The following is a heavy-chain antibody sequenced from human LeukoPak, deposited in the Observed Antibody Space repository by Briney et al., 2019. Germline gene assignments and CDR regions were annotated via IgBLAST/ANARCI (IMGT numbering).Heavy chain of an antibody. J-gene: IGHJ3*02. CDR3: AKYNWNDSAFDI. CDR2: INHSGST. D-gene: IGHD1-1*01. V-gene: IGHV4-34*01. CDR1: GGSFSDYY. Sequence: SETLSLTCAVYGGSFSDYYWSWIRQPPGKGLEWIGEINHSGSTNYNPSLKSRVTISVDTSKNQFSLKLSSVTAADTAVYYCAKYNWNDSAFDIWGQGTMVTVSS.